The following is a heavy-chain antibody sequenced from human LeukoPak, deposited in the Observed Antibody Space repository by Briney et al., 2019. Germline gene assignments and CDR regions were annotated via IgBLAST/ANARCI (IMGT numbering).Heavy chain of an antibody. CDR3: AGGLGYCTSTTCLLPFDY. J-gene: IGHJ4*02. D-gene: IGHD2-2*01. CDR2: IYSGGST. CDR1: GFTVSTYY. Sequence: GGSLRLSCAASGFTVSTYYMTWVRQAPGKGLECVSVIYSGGSTYYADSVRGRFTVSRDNSKNTLYLQMNSLRAEDTAMYYCAGGLGYCTSTTCLLPFDYWGQGTLVTVSS. V-gene: IGHV3-53*01.